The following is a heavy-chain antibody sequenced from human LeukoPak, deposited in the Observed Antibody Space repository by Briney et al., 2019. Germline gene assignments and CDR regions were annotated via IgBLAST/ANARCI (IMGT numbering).Heavy chain of an antibody. CDR3: AKAGGTTYYYYYYMDV. Sequence: PGGSLRLSCAASGFTFSTYGMNWVRQAPGKGLEWVSAISGSGGSTYYADSVKGRFTISRDNSKNTLYLQMNSLRAEDTAVYYCAKAGGTTYYYYYYMDVWGKGTTVTISS. D-gene: IGHD1-1*01. CDR1: GFTFSTYG. V-gene: IGHV3-23*01. J-gene: IGHJ6*03. CDR2: ISGSGGST.